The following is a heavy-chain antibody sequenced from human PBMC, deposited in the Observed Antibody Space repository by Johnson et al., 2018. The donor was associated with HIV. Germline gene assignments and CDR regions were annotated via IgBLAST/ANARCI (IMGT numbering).Heavy chain of an antibody. CDR2: ISSSGSTI. V-gene: IGHV3-11*01. D-gene: IGHD5-18*01. J-gene: IGHJ3*02. Sequence: QVLLVESGGGVVQPGRSLRLSCAASGFTFSDYYMSWIRQAPGKGLELVSYISSSGSTIYYADSVKGRFTISRDNAKNSVYLQMNSLRSEDTALYYCARAYTYGAFDIWGQGTMVTVSS. CDR1: GFTFSDYY. CDR3: ARAYTYGAFDI.